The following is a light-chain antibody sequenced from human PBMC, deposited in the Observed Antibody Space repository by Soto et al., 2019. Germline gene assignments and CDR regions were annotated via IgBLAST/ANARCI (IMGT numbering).Light chain of an antibody. CDR2: GVT. J-gene: IGLJ2*01. CDR3: SSYKSTITLSVV. Sequence: QSALTQPASVSGSPGQSITISCTGTSSDVGGYNYVSWYQQHPGKAPKLMIYGVTNRPSGVSNRFSGSKSGNTASLTISGLQAEDEADYYCSSYKSTITLSVVFGGGTKLTVL. CDR1: SSDVGGYNY. V-gene: IGLV2-14*01.